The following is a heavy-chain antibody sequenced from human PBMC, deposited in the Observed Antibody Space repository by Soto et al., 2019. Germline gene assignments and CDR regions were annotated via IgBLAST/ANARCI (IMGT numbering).Heavy chain of an antibody. CDR2: IWYDGSNK. Sequence: PGGSLRLSCAASGFTFSSYGMHWVRQAPGKGLEWVAVIWYDGSNKYYADSVKGRFTISRDNSKNTLYLQMNSLRAEDTAVYYCAREGPDYYDSSGYYHDYWGQGTLVTVSS. CDR3: AREGPDYYDSSGYYHDY. V-gene: IGHV3-33*01. CDR1: GFTFSSYG. D-gene: IGHD3-22*01. J-gene: IGHJ4*02.